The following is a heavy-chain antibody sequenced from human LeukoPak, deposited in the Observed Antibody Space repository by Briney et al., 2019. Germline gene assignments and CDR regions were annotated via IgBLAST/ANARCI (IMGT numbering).Heavy chain of an antibody. CDR3: ARDRDGGSGWHWRWFDP. D-gene: IGHD6-19*01. V-gene: IGHV1-69*06. CDR2: IIPIFGTA. J-gene: IGHJ5*02. Sequence: SVKVSCKASGGTFSSYAISWVRQAPGQGLEWMGGIIPIFGTANYAQKFQGRVTITADKSTSTAYMELSSLRSEDTAVYYCARDRDGGSGWHWRWFDPWGQGTLVTVSS. CDR1: GGTFSSYA.